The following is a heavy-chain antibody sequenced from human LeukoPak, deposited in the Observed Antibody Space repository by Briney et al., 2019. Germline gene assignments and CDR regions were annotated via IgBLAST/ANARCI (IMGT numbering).Heavy chain of an antibody. CDR3: ERGVGAADAFHY. Sequence: VGALRLSSAASVFTFSRYYMSCVRAAPGKGLECVSNIKQVGREKYYMDSVKGGFTFSRNNAKNTLYLQIDRLTPGKTHVYYCERGVGAADAFHYWGQATLVTVSS. V-gene: IGHV3-7*01. J-gene: IGHJ4*02. CDR1: VFTFSRYY. CDR2: IKQVGREK. D-gene: IGHD1-26*01.